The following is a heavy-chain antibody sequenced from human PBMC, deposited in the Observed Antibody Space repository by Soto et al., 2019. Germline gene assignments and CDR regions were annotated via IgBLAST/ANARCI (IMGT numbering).Heavy chain of an antibody. Sequence: LGESLKISCKASGYTFSRYWIAWVRQMPGKGLEWMGMIYPGDSYTNYSPSFQGHVTISADKSISTAYLQWSSLKASDTAMYYCASDSEALRDEPYGMDVWGQGTTVTVSS. J-gene: IGHJ6*02. CDR1: GYTFSRYW. CDR2: IYPGDSYT. CDR3: ASDSEALRDEPYGMDV. V-gene: IGHV5-10-1*01.